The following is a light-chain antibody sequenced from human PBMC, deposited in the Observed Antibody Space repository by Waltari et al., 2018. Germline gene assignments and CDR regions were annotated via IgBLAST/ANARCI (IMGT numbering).Light chain of an antibody. CDR1: QSVRTY. Sequence: EIVLTQSPATLSLSPGERATLSCRASQSVRTYLAWYQQKPGQAPRPLIYDAATRATAIPARFSGSGSGTDFTLTISSLEAEDFAVYYCQLRSKWLRTFGQGTKVEV. J-gene: IGKJ1*01. CDR3: QLRSKWLRT. V-gene: IGKV3-11*01. CDR2: DAA.